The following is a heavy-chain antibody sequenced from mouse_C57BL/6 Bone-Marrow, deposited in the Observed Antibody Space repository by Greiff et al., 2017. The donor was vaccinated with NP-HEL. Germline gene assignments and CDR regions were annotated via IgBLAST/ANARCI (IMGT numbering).Heavy chain of an antibody. D-gene: IGHD2-10*01. J-gene: IGHJ3*01. Sequence: VMLVESGPGLVAPSQSLSITCTVSGFSLTSYGVDWVRQPPGKGLEWLGVIWGGGSTNYNSALMSRLSTSKDNSTSQVYLNMNSLRTDDTAMYSCAKGAYYGNYVSFAYWGQGTLVTVSA. V-gene: IGHV2-9*01. CDR1: GFSLTSYG. CDR3: AKGAYYGNYVSFAY. CDR2: IWGGGST.